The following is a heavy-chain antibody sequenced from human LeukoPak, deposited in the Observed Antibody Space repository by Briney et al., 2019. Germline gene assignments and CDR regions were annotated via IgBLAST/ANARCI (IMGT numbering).Heavy chain of an antibody. CDR2: INHSGNT. Sequence: PAETLSLTCTVSVGSISSGGYYWSWIRQHPGKGLEWIGEINHSGNTNYNPSLKSRVTISVDTSNNQFSLKLSSVTAADTAVYYCARERIVVVPAAIEGYYYYYYGMDVWGQGTTVTVSS. D-gene: IGHD2-2*01. J-gene: IGHJ6*02. V-gene: IGHV4-31*03. CDR1: VGSISSGGYY. CDR3: ARERIVVVPAAIEGYYYYYYGMDV.